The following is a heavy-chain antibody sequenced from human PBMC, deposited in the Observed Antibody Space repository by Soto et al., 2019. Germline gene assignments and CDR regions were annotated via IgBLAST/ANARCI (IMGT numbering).Heavy chain of an antibody. D-gene: IGHD3-22*01. CDR2: INHSGST. J-gene: IGHJ6*03. CDR3: AGGGSIVVATRRLMDV. Sequence: SETLSLTCAVYGGSFSGYYKSWIHQPQGKGQEWNGEINHSGSTNYNPSLKSRVTISVDTSNNQFSLKLSSVTAADTAVYYCAGGGSIVVATRRLMDVWGKGTTVTVSS. CDR1: GGSFSGYY. V-gene: IGHV4-34*01.